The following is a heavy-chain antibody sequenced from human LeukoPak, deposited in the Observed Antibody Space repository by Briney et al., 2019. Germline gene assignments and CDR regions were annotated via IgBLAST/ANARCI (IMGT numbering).Heavy chain of an antibody. D-gene: IGHD4-11*01. CDR2: ISSSGSAI. J-gene: IGHJ4*02. Sequence: QTGGSLRLSCAASGFTFSSYEMNWVRQAPGKGLEWVSYISSSGSAIYYADSVKGRFTISRDNAKNSLYLQMNSLRAEDTAVYYCARVYPAGYSNDYWGQGTLVTVSS. V-gene: IGHV3-48*03. CDR1: GFTFSSYE. CDR3: ARVYPAGYSNDY.